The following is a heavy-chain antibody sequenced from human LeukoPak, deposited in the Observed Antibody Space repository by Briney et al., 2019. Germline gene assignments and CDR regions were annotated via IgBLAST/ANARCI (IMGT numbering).Heavy chain of an antibody. V-gene: IGHV1-18*04. J-gene: IGHJ6*04. CDR1: GYTFTSYG. CDR3: ARASVEGGDSYGLYYYYYGMDV. D-gene: IGHD5-18*01. Sequence: ASVKVACKASGYTFTSYGISWVRQAPGQGLEWMGWISAYNGNTNYAQKFQGRVTITADESTSTAYMELSSLRSEDTAVYYCARASVEGGDSYGLYYYYYGMDVWGKGTTVTVSS. CDR2: ISAYNGNT.